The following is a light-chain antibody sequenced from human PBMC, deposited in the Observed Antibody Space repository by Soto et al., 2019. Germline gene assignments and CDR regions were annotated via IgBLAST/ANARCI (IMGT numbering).Light chain of an antibody. V-gene: IGKV3-11*01. Sequence: DIVLTQSPATLSLSPGERATRSCRASQTVNSYLAWYQQKPGQAPRLLVYDISYRAAGVPARFSGSGSGTDFTLTISSLEPEDFAVYYCQQRRNWPRTFGQGTKVEIK. CDR2: DIS. CDR3: QQRRNWPRT. CDR1: QTVNSY. J-gene: IGKJ1*01.